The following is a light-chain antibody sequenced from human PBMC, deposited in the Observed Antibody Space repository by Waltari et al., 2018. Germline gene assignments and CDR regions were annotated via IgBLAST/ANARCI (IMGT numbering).Light chain of an antibody. CDR3: QQSFSASAWT. CDR1: QSVSRY. J-gene: IGKJ1*01. V-gene: IGKV1-39*01. CDR2: GAS. Sequence: DIPLTQSPSSPSASVGSSIPIPCRASQSVSRYLNWYQQKPGKAPRLLIYGASNLQSWVPSRFSGSGSGTDFTLTISGLQPDDFATYYCQQSFSASAWTFGQGTKVEIK.